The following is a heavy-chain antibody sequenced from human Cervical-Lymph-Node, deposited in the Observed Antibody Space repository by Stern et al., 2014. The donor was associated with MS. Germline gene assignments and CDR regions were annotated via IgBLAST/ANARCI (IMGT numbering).Heavy chain of an antibody. Sequence: VQLVQSGAEVKKPGASVKVSCKASGYTFTGYYIHWVRQAPGQGLEWMGWINPNTGGPNYAQKLQGRVTTTRDTSISTAYMELSRLRSDDTAVYYCARDSGDYYYDSSGFMAVNWLDPWGQGTLVTVSS. J-gene: IGHJ5*02. CDR2: INPNTGGP. CDR3: ARDSGDYYYDSSGFMAVNWLDP. V-gene: IGHV1-2*02. CDR1: GYTFTGYY. D-gene: IGHD3-22*01.